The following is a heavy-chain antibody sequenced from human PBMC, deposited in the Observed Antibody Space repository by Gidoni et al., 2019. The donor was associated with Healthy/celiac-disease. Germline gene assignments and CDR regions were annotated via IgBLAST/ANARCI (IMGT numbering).Heavy chain of an antibody. CDR3: TTDYSDDGLYYYYYGMDV. CDR1: GPTFRTAW. V-gene: IGHV3-15*01. J-gene: IGHJ6*02. Sequence: EVQLVESGGGLVKPGGSLSLSCAAPGPTFRTAWLSWVRQAPGKGLEWVGRIKSKTDGGTTDYAAPVKGRFTISRDDSKNTLYLQMNSLKTEDTAVYYCTTDYSDDGLYYYYYGMDVWGQGTTVTVSS. CDR2: IKSKTDGGTT. D-gene: IGHD1-1*01.